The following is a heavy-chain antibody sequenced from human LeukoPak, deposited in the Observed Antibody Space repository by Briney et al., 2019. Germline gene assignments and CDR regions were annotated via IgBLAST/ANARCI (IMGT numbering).Heavy chain of an antibody. CDR2: INPSGGST. CDR1: GYTFTTYY. V-gene: IGHV1-46*01. CDR3: ASHPQGYSGYLY. D-gene: IGHD5-12*01. Sequence: GASVRLSCKPSGYTFTTYYMHWVRQAPGEGLEWMGIINPSGGSTNYAQRFKGRVTMNRDTSTSTVYMELSSLTSEDTAVYYCASHPQGYSGYLYWGQGTLVTVSS. J-gene: IGHJ4*02.